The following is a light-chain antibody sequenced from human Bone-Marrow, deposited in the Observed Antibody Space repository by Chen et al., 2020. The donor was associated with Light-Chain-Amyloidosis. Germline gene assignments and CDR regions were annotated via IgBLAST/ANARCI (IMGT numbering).Light chain of an antibody. J-gene: IGLJ3*02. CDR2: DDR. V-gene: IGLV3-21*02. Sequence: SYVLTQPSSVSVAPGQTATIACGGNNIGSTSVHWYQQTPGQAPLLVGYDDRDRPSGIPERLSGSNSGNTATRTISRVEAGDEADYYCQVWDRSSDRPVFGGGTKLTVL. CDR1: NIGSTS. CDR3: QVWDRSSDRPV.